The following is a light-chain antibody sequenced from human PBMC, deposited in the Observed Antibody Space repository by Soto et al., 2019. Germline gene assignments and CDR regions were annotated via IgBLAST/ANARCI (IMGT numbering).Light chain of an antibody. CDR1: QSVSSN. CDR2: GAS. V-gene: IGKV3-20*01. CDR3: QIYGDSPMYT. Sequence: EIVMTQSPATLSVSPGERATLSCRASQSVSSNLAWYQQKPGQAPRLLIYGASRRATGIPDTFSGSGSGTDFTLTISRLEPEDFAVYYCQIYGDSPMYTFGQGTKVDIK. J-gene: IGKJ2*01.